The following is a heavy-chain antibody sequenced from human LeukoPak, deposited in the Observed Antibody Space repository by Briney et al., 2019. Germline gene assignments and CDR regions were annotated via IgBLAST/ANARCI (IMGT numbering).Heavy chain of an antibody. CDR2: IYYSGST. CDR3: GRRSRSTWNYRRGDY. J-gene: IGHJ4*02. Sequence: SETLSLTCTVSGGSISSDSYYWGWIRQPPGKGLQWIGCIYYSGSTYYKPSLKSRVTISVDTSKNQFSLKLTSVTAADTAVYYCGRRSRSTWNYRRGDYWGQGTLVTVSS. V-gene: IGHV4-39*01. CDR1: GGSISSDSYY. D-gene: IGHD1-7*01.